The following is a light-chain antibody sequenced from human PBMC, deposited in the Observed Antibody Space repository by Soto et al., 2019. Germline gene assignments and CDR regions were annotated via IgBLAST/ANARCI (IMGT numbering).Light chain of an antibody. CDR1: SSDVGGYEY. J-gene: IGLJ1*01. CDR3: SSYTGGTTDV. CDR2: DVS. V-gene: IGLV2-14*03. Sequence: QSVLTQPASVSGSPGQSITIFCSGTSSDVGGYEYVSWHQQHPGKAPKVMIYDVSNRPSGVSSRFSGSKSGNTASLTISGLQAEDEADYYCSSYTGGTTDVLGTGTKLTVL.